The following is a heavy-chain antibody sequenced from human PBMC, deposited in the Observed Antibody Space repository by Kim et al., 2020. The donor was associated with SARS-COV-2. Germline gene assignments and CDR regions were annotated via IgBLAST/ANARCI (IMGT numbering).Heavy chain of an antibody. Sequence: QPPGKELEWIGYIYYNGSTNYHPSRKNRVTISVDTSKNQFSLKLSSVTAADTAVYYCARLSYGDNPLDYWGQGTLVTVSS. D-gene: IGHD4-17*01. CDR2: IYYNGST. V-gene: IGHV4-59*08. CDR3: ARLSYGDNPLDY. J-gene: IGHJ4*02.